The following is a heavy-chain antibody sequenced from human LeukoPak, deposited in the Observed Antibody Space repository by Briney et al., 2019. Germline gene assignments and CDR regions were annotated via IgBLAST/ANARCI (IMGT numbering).Heavy chain of an antibody. D-gene: IGHD6-13*01. J-gene: IGHJ4*02. V-gene: IGHV3-23*01. CDR2: IDGSGVTT. CDR3: TKRAPEYSSSWCLDY. CDR1: GFTFSSNT. Sequence: GGSLRLSCAASGFTFSSNTMSWVRQAPGKGLAWLSAIDGSGVTTFYADSVKGRFTISRDNSKNTLFLQMNSLRAEDTAIYYCTKRAPEYSSSWCLDYWGQGTLVTVSS.